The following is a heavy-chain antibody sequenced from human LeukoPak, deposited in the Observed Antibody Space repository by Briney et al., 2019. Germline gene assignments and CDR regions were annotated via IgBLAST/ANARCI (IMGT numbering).Heavy chain of an antibody. J-gene: IGHJ6*04. CDR3: AELGITMIGGV. V-gene: IGHV3-21*01. CDR1: GFTFSSYA. D-gene: IGHD3-10*02. CDR2: ISSTSSYI. Sequence: GGSLRLSCAASGFTFSSYAMHWVRQAPGKGLEWVSSISSTSSYIYSADSLKGRFTISRDNAKNSLYLQMNSLRAEDTAVYCCAELGITMIGGVWGKGTTVTISS.